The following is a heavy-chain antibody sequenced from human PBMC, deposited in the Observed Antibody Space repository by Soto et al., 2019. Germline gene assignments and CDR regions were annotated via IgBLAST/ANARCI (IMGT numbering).Heavy chain of an antibody. CDR3: ARDMDTAMADSYYYYYGMDV. D-gene: IGHD5-18*01. CDR2: TYYRSKWYN. J-gene: IGHJ6*02. Sequence: PSQTLSLTCAISGDSVSSNSAAWNWIRQSPSRGLEWLGRTYYRSKWYNDYAVSVKSRITINPDTSKNQFSLQLNSVTPEDTAVYYCARDMDTAMADSYYYYYGMDVWGQGTTVTVS. V-gene: IGHV6-1*01. CDR1: GDSVSSNSAA.